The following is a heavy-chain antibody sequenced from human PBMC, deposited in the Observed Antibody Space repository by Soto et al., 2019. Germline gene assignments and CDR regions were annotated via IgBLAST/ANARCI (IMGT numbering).Heavy chain of an antibody. Sequence: GGSLKPSCASSCFPFGDSYQRWMRHAPGKGVEWLSYISPGSRYPAYADSVKGRFTISRDNAKRSLYLQMMSLTAEDTAIYYCVRGGGGGLFDPWGQGTMVTVSS. V-gene: IGHV3-11*06. CDR1: CFPFGDSY. J-gene: IGHJ5*02. CDR2: ISPGSRYP. CDR3: VRGGGGGLFDP. D-gene: IGHD2-15*01.